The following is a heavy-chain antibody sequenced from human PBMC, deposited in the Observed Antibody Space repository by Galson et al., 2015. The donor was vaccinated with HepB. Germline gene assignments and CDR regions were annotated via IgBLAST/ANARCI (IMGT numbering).Heavy chain of an antibody. CDR3: ARSTGYSYYYYYYRDV. Sequence: SLRLSCAASGFTFSSYGMHWVRQAPGKGLEWVAVIWYDGSNKYYADSVKGRFTISRDNSKNTLYLQMNSLRAEDTAVYYCARSTGYSYYYYYYRDVWGKGTTVTVSS. CDR2: IWYDGSNK. V-gene: IGHV3-33*01. J-gene: IGHJ6*03. D-gene: IGHD3-9*01. CDR1: GFTFSSYG.